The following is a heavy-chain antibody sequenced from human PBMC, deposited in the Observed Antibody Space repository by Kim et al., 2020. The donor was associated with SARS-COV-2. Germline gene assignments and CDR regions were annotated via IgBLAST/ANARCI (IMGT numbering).Heavy chain of an antibody. D-gene: IGHD4-17*01. CDR3: AKVGDHNVDS. CDR2: SDS. Sequence: SDSRYRPSFQGQVTFSADKSVNTAYLQWSSLKASDTAMYYCAKVGDHNVDSWGQGTLVTVSS. J-gene: IGHJ4*02. V-gene: IGHV5-51*01.